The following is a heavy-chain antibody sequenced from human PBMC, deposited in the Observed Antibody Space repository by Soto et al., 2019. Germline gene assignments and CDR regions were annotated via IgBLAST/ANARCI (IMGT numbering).Heavy chain of an antibody. V-gene: IGHV1-8*01. CDR3: ARAVGIAVTGLDL. J-gene: IGHJ5*02. D-gene: IGHD6-19*01. Sequence: QEQLVQSGAEVKRPGASVKVSCRASGYTFTSFNINWVRQAAGQGPEWIGWMNPVNWNAACAREFQGRVTMTRDTATDTAYMEVGGLSSGDTAIYYCARAVGIAVTGLDLWGPGTLVPVSS. CDR2: MNPVNWNA. CDR1: GYTFTSFN.